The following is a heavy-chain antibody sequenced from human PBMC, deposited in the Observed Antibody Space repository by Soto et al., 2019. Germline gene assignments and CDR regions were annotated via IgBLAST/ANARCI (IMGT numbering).Heavy chain of an antibody. CDR1: GFTFSNAW. CDR3: TTALVLIQLCTETTY. CDR2: IKSKTDGGTT. Sequence: PGGSLRLSCAASGFTFSNAWMSWVRQAPGKGLEWVGRIKSKTDGGTTDYAAPVKGRFTISRDDSKNTLYLQMNSLKTEDTAVYYCTTALVLIQLCTETTYWGQGTLVTVSS. D-gene: IGHD5-18*01. J-gene: IGHJ4*02. V-gene: IGHV3-15*01.